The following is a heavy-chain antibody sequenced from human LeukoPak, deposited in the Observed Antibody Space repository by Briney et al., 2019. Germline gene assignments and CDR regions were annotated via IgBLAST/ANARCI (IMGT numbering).Heavy chain of an antibody. J-gene: IGHJ4*02. CDR1: VGSISSSSSY. CDR2: IYYSGST. V-gene: IGHV4-39*01. CDR3: ACRRQNGGHHV. D-gene: IGHD3-16*01. Sequence: SETLSLTCTVCVGSISSSSSYWGWVRQPPGKGLEWIGSIYYSGSTYYNSALNSRLTISVDTSKNQFSLSLASVTPAFRAVYCCACRRQNGGHHVWGQGTLVTVSS.